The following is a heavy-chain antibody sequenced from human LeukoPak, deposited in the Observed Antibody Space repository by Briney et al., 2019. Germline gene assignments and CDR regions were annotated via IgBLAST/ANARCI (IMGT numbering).Heavy chain of an antibody. D-gene: IGHD4-17*01. CDR2: IYYSGST. J-gene: IGHJ4*02. V-gene: IGHV4-39*07. CDR3: ASGYGDYYVFDY. CDR1: GGSISSSSYY. Sequence: SETLSLTCTVSGGSISSSSYYWGWIRQPPGKGLEWIGSIYYSGSTYYNPSLKSRVTISVDTSKNQFSLKLSSVTAADTAVYYCASGYGDYYVFDYWGQGTLVTVSS.